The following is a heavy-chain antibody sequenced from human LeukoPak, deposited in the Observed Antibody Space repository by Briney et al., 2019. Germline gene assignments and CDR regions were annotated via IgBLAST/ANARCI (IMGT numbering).Heavy chain of an antibody. CDR1: GFTFSSYS. J-gene: IGHJ4*02. D-gene: IGHD4-11*01. Sequence: GGSLRLSCTASGFTFSSYSMNWVRQAPGKGLEWVSYISGTSSTKYYADSVKGRFTISRDNAKNSLYLQMNSLRAEDTAVYYCASHSLYSNYRGYYFDYWGQGTLVTVSS. V-gene: IGHV3-48*04. CDR2: ISGTSSTK. CDR3: ASHSLYSNYRGYYFDY.